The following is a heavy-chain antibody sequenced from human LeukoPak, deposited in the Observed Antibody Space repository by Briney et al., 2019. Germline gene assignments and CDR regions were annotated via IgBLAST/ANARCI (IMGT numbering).Heavy chain of an antibody. CDR2: INHSGST. D-gene: IGHD3-10*01. CDR1: GGSISTSNYY. J-gene: IGHJ4*02. V-gene: IGHV4-39*07. CDR3: ARDAEGITMVRGVIDY. Sequence: SETLSLTCTVSGGSISTSNYYWGWIRQPPGKGLEWIGEINHSGSTNYNPSLKSRVTISVDTSKNQFSLKLSSVTAADTAVYYCARDAEGITMVRGVIDYWGQGTLVTVSS.